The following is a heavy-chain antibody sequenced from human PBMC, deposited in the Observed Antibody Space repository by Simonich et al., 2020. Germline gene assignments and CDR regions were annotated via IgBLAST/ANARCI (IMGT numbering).Heavy chain of an antibody. D-gene: IGHD3-10*01. CDR2: TNPNSGGT. CDR3: ARWPSIPASYGSGSYFDY. J-gene: IGHJ4*02. V-gene: IGHV1-2*02. Sequence: QVQLVQSGAEVKKPGASVKVSCKASVYTFTGYYMHWVRQAPGQGLEWMEWTNPNSGGTNYAQKFQGRVTMTRDTSISTAYMELSRLRSDDTAVYYCARWPSIPASYGSGSYFDYWGQGTLVTVSS. CDR1: VYTFTGYY.